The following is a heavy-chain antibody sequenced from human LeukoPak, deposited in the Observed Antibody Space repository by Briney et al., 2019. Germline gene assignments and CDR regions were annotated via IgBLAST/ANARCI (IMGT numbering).Heavy chain of an antibody. Sequence: SETLSLTCTVSGASISSGAYHWSWIRQPPGKGLEWIGYSGNTDYNPSLNSRVTISVDTSKNQLSLRLSSVTTADTAVYFCATYYAGRGGSGYWGRGTLVTVSS. CDR1: GASISSGAYH. D-gene: IGHD3-10*01. V-gene: IGHV4-30-4*01. CDR2: SGNT. CDR3: ATYYAGRGGSGY. J-gene: IGHJ4*02.